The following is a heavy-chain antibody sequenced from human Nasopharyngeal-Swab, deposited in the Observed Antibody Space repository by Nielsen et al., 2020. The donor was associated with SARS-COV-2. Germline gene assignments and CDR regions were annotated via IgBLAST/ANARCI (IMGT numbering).Heavy chain of an antibody. V-gene: IGHV3-23*01. CDR2: ICGTGGST. CDR3: ARDPMITFGGVIVADYYYYGMDV. Sequence: GESLKISCAASGFTFSGYAMSWVRQAPGKGLEWVSAICGTGGSTYYADSVKGRFTISRDNSKNTLYLQMNSLRAEDTAVYYCARDPMITFGGVIVADYYYYGMDVWGQGTTVTVSS. CDR1: GFTFSGYA. D-gene: IGHD3-16*02. J-gene: IGHJ6*02.